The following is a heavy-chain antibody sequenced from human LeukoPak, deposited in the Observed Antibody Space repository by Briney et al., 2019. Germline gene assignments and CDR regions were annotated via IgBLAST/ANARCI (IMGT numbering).Heavy chain of an antibody. CDR2: IYYSGST. CDR1: GGSISSSSYY. CDR3: ARHSGYLSSPFDD. Sequence: SESLSLTCTVSGGSISSSSYYWGWIRQPPGKGLEWIGSIYYSGSTYYNPSLKSRVTISVDTSKNQFSLKLSSVTAADTAVYYCARHSGYLSSPFDDWGQGTLVTVSS. D-gene: IGHD3-22*01. V-gene: IGHV4-39*01. J-gene: IGHJ4*02.